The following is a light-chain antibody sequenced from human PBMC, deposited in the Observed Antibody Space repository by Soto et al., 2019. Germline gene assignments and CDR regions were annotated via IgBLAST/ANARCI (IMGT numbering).Light chain of an antibody. CDR1: QGIRSW. CDR3: QQANSFPIT. V-gene: IGKV1-12*01. Sequence: DLQMTQSPSSVSASVGDRVTITCRASQGIRSWLAWYQQKPGTAPKLLIYAASTLQSGVPSRFSGSGSGTDFTLTISSLQPDDFATYYCQQANSFPITFGRGTRLEIK. J-gene: IGKJ5*01. CDR2: AAS.